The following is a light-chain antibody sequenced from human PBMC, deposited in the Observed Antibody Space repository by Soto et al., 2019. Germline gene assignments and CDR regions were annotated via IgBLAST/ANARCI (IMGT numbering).Light chain of an antibody. CDR1: QSVNSN. CDR3: QQYNNWPPLT. J-gene: IGKJ4*01. CDR2: GAS. Sequence: EIVMTQSPATLSVSPGERATLSCRASQSVNSNLAWYQQNPGQAPRLLIYGASTRATGIPARSSGSGSGTEFTLTISSLQSEDFALYYCQQYNNWPPLTFGGGTKVEIK. V-gene: IGKV3-15*01.